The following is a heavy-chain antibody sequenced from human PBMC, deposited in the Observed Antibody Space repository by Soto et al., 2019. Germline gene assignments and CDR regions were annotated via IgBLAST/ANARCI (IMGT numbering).Heavy chain of an antibody. Sequence: GGSLRLSCAASGFTFSSYGMHWVRQAPGKGLEWVAVIWYDGSNKYYADSVKGRFTISRDNSKNTLYLQMNSLRAEDTAVYYCARAVMRGYSGYVDYWGQGTLVTVSS. CDR3: ARAVMRGYSGYVDY. J-gene: IGHJ4*02. V-gene: IGHV3-33*01. CDR1: GFTFSSYG. CDR2: IWYDGSNK. D-gene: IGHD5-12*01.